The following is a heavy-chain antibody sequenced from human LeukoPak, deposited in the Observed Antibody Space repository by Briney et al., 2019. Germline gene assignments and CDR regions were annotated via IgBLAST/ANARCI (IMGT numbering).Heavy chain of an antibody. J-gene: IGHJ4*02. D-gene: IGHD4-17*01. CDR3: GRPPYGDEIDY. CDR1: GFTVSSSY. Sequence: PGGSLRLSCAASGFTVSSSYMIWVRQAPGKGLEWVSIIYGGGSTYYADSVKGRFIISRDNSKNTLYLQMNSLRAEDTAVYYCGRPPYGDEIDYWGQGTLVTVYS. V-gene: IGHV3-66*02. CDR2: IYGGGST.